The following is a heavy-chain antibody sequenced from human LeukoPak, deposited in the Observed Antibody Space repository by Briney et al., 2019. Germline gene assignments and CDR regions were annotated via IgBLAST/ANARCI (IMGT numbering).Heavy chain of an antibody. D-gene: IGHD1-26*01. J-gene: IGHJ6*03. CDR3: ARGRGGSYQAKYYYYYYYMDV. CDR1: GGSFSGYY. V-gene: IGHV4-34*01. CDR2: INHSGST. Sequence: PSETLSLTCAVYGGSFSGYYWSWIRQPPGKGLEWIGEINHSGSTNYNPSLKSRVTISVDTSKNQFSLKLSSVTAADTAVYYCARGRGGSYQAKYYYYYYYMDVWGKGTTVTVSS.